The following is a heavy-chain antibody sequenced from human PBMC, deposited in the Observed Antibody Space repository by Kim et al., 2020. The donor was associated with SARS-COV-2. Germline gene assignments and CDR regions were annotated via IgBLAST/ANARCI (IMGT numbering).Heavy chain of an antibody. J-gene: IGHJ5*01. D-gene: IGHD3-10*01. CDR2: FSGSGGNI. CDR3: ARGRKAVINRPFDN. Sequence: GGSLRLSCAASGFSLSNYAMNWVRQAPGKGLEWISAFSGSGGNIYYTDSVRGRFTFSRDTFKNTLYLQMNSLRADDTALYYCARGRKAVINRPFDN. CDR1: GFSLSNYA. V-gene: IGHV3-23*01.